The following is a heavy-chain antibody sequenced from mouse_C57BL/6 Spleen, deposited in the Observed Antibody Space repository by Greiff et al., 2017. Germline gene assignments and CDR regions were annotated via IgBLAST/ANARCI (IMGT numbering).Heavy chain of an antibody. D-gene: IGHD2-3*01. CDR2: INPSSGYT. CDR3: ARSGMVMPYYFDY. J-gene: IGHJ2*01. V-gene: IGHV1-4*01. CDR1: GYTFTSYT. Sequence: VQLVESGAELARPGASVKMSCKASGYTFTSYTMHWVKQRPGQGLEWIGYINPSSGYTKYNQKFKDKATLTADKSSSTAYMQLSSLTSEDSAVYYCARSGMVMPYYFDYWGQGTTLTVSS.